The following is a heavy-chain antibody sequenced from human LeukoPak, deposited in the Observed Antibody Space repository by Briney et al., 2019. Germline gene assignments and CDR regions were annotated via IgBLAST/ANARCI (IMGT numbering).Heavy chain of an antibody. D-gene: IGHD3-3*01. CDR3: ARDLGFLEWLSLGY. CDR2: IKQDGSEK. CDR1: GFTFSSYW. J-gene: IGHJ4*02. Sequence: GGSLRLSCAASGFTFSSYWMSWVRQAPGKGLEWVANIKQDGSEKYYVDSVKGRFTISRDNAKNSLYLQMNSLRAEDTAVYYCARDLGFLEWLSLGYWGQGTLVTVSS. V-gene: IGHV3-7*01.